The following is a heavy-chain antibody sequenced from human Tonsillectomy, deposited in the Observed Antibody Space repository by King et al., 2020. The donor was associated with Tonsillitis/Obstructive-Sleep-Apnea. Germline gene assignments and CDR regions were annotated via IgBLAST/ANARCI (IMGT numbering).Heavy chain of an antibody. Sequence: VQLTQWGAGLLKPSATLSLTCAVYGGSFSGYYWSWIRQPPGKGLEWIGEINHSGSTNYNPSLKSRVTISVDTYKNQFSLKLSSVTAADTAVYYCARRGSQENRGSCSSTSCPGPFDYWGQGPLVTVSS. CDR2: INHSGST. CDR3: ARRGSQENRGSCSSTSCPGPFDY. CDR1: GGSFSGYY. J-gene: IGHJ4*02. V-gene: IGHV4-34*01. D-gene: IGHD2-2*01.